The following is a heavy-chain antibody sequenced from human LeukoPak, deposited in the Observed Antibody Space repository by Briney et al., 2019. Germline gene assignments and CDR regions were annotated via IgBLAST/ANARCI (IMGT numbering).Heavy chain of an antibody. CDR2: IIPIFGTA. CDR1: GGTFSSYA. J-gene: IGHJ5*02. V-gene: IGHV1-69*13. CDR3: ARVILGYCSSTSCYTGGRLNWFDP. Sequence: GASVKVFCKASGGTFSSYAISWVRQAPGQGLEWMGGIIPIFGTANYAQKFQGRVTITAGESTSTAYMELSSLRSEDTAVYYCARVILGYCSSTSCYTGGRLNWFDPWGQGTLVTVSS. D-gene: IGHD2-2*02.